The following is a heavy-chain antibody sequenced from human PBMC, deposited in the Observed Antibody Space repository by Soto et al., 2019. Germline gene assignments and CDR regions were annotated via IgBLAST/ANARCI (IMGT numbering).Heavy chain of an antibody. CDR2: IGIGSSTT. CDR3: ARDQLYYNDISGRPLNAFDV. D-gene: IGHD3-22*01. Sequence: PVGSLRHSSTASGLTCINYGMNWVRQATGKGLEWVSYIGIGSSTTYYADSVKGRFTISRDNAKNSLYLQMNSLRAEDTAVYYCARDQLYYNDISGRPLNAFDVWGQGTMVTVSS. V-gene: IGHV3-48*01. J-gene: IGHJ3*01. CDR1: GLTCINYG.